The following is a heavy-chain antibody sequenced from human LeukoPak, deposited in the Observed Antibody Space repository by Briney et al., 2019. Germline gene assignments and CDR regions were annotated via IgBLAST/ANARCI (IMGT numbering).Heavy chain of an antibody. Sequence: PGGSLRLSCAASGFTFRSYGMHWVRQAAGKGLEWVAAVSYDGSSTYYTDSVKGRFTISRDNSKNTLYLQMDSLRAEDTAVYYCAKIYSSGSYHVDFCVLGTLVTVSS. CDR3: AKIYSSGSYHVDF. J-gene: IGHJ4*02. CDR1: GFTFRSYG. D-gene: IGHD3-10*01. CDR2: VSYDGSST. V-gene: IGHV3-30*18.